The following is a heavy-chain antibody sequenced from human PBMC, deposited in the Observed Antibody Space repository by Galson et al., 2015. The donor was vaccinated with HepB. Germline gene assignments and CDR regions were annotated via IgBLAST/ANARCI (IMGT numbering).Heavy chain of an antibody. V-gene: IGHV1-24*01. CDR3: ATDMGYYYDSSGPSDY. CDR2: FDPEDGET. CDR1: GYTLTELS. J-gene: IGHJ4*02. Sequence: SVKVSCKVSGYTLTELSMHWVRQAPGKGLEWMGGFDPEDGETIYAQKFQGRVTMTEDTSTDTAYMELSSLRSEDTAVYYCATDMGYYYDSSGPSDYWGQGTLVTVSS. D-gene: IGHD3-22*01.